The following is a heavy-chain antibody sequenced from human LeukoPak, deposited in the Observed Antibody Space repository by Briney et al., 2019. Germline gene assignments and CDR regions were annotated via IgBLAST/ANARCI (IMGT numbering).Heavy chain of an antibody. CDR2: IYSSWNT. CDR1: GGTINSYY. J-gene: IGHJ6*03. Sequence: PSETLSLTCTVYGGTINSYYWSWHRQAAGKGLEYIERIYSSWNTNYNPSLKSRVTISVYKSKNQFSLTLSSVTAADTAVYYCARVGGNSYYYSFLDVWGRETMVTVSS. D-gene: IGHD4-23*01. V-gene: IGHV4-4*07. CDR3: ARVGGNSYYYSFLDV.